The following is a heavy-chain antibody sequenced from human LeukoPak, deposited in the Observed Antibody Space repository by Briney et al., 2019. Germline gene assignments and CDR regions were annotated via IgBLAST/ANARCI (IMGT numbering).Heavy chain of an antibody. V-gene: IGHV4-39*07. Sequence: PSETLSLTCTVSGGSVSSGSYYWGWIRQPPGKGLEWIGNIYYSGSTYYNPSLKSRVTISVDTSKNQFSLKLSSVTAADTAVYYCASPCKGCRYGSGSYYNSDSYFDYWGQGTLVTVSS. CDR3: ASPCKGCRYGSGSYYNSDSYFDY. J-gene: IGHJ4*02. D-gene: IGHD3-10*01. CDR2: IYYSGST. CDR1: GGSVSSGSYY.